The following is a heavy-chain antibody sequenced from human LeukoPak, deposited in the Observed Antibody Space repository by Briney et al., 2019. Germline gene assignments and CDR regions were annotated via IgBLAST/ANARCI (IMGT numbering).Heavy chain of an antibody. V-gene: IGHV4-34*01. Sequence: SETLSLTCAVYGGSFSGYYWSWIRQPPGKGLEWIGEINHSGSTNYNPSLKSRVTISVDTSKNQSSLKLSSVTAADTAVYYCARGQGYGDYEDYWGQGTLVTVSS. CDR1: GGSFSGYY. CDR3: ARGQGYGDYEDY. D-gene: IGHD4-17*01. J-gene: IGHJ4*02. CDR2: INHSGST.